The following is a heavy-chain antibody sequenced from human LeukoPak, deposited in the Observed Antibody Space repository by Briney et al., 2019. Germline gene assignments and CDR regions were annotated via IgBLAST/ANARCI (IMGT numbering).Heavy chain of an antibody. CDR1: GGSISSGGYY. CDR2: IYYSGST. CDR3: AGETYYYDSSAEAPYYYYGMDV. Sequence: SETLSLTCTVSGGSISSGGYYWSWIRQPPGKALEWIGYIYYSGSTYYNPSLKSRVTISVDTSKNQFSLKLSSVTAADTAVYYCAGETYYYDSSAEAPYYYYGMDVWGQGTTVTVSS. D-gene: IGHD3-22*01. V-gene: IGHV4-31*03. J-gene: IGHJ6*02.